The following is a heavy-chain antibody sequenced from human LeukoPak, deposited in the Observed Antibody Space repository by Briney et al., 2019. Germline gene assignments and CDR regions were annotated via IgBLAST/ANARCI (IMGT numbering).Heavy chain of an antibody. D-gene: IGHD3-10*01. CDR2: INPNSGGT. V-gene: IGHV1-2*02. CDR3: ARGYYGSGSYYSGDRVDY. J-gene: IGHJ4*02. CDR1: GYTFTGYY. Sequence: GASVKVSCKASGYTFTGYYMHWVRQDPGQGLEWMGWINPNSGGTNYAQKFQGRVTMTRDTSISTAYMELSRLRSDDTAVYYCARGYYGSGSYYSGDRVDYWGQGTLVTVSS.